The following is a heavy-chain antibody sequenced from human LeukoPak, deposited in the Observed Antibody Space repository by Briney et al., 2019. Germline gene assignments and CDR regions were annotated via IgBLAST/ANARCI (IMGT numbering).Heavy chain of an antibody. CDR2: IIPIFGIA. CDR1: GGTFSSYA. J-gene: IGHJ4*02. D-gene: IGHD1-26*01. V-gene: IGHV1-69*04. CDR3: ARGVRGSYCVDY. Sequence: SVKVSCKASGGTFSSYAISWVRQAPGQGLEWMGRIIPIFGIANYAQKFQGRVTITADKTTSTAYMELSSLRSEDTAVYYCARGVRGSYCVDYWGQGTLVTVSS.